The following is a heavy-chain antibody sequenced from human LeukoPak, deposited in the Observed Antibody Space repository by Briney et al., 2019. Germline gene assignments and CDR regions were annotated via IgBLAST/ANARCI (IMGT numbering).Heavy chain of an antibody. CDR2: IYYSGST. V-gene: IGHV4-39*01. J-gene: IGHJ4*02. CDR1: GGSISSSSYY. D-gene: IGHD2-21*02. CDR3: ASPVVVTAIGDY. Sequence: SETLSLTXTVSGGSISSSSYYWGCIRQPPGKGLEWIGSIYYSGSTYYSPSLKSRVTISVDTSKNQFSLKLSSVTAADTAVYYCASPVVVTAIGDYWGQGTLVTVSS.